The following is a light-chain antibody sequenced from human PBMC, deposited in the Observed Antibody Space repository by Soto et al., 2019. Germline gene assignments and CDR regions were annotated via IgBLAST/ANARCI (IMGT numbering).Light chain of an antibody. CDR2: GAS. J-gene: IGKJ5*01. V-gene: IGKV3-20*01. CDR3: QQYGSSPWT. Sequence: EIVLSQSPGTLSLYPGERATLSCRASQSVSSSYLAWYQQKPGQAPRLLIHGASSRATGIPDRFSGSGSGTDFTLTISRLEPEDFAVYYCQQYGSSPWTFGQGTRLEI. CDR1: QSVSSSY.